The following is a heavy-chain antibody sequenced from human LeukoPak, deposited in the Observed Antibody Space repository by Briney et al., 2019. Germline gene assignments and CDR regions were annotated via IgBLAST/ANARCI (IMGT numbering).Heavy chain of an antibody. CDR2: INSDESST. Sequence: GGSLRLSCAASGFTFSIYWVHWVRQAPGKGLVWVSSINSDESSTSYADSVKGRFTISRDNAKNTLYLQMNTLRAEDTAVYYCASLDFWGRGTPVTVSS. CDR3: ASLDF. J-gene: IGHJ4*02. V-gene: IGHV3-74*01. CDR1: GFTFSIYW.